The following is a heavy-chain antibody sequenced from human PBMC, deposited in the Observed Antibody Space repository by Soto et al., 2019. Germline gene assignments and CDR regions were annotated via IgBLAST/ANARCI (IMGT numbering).Heavy chain of an antibody. Sequence: ASVKVSCKASGYTFTSCGISWVRQAPGQGLEWMGWISAYNGNTNYAQKLQGRVTMTTDTSTSTAYMELRSLRSDDTAVYYCARDSRIAVAGAYDYWGQGTLVTVSS. CDR3: ARDSRIAVAGAYDY. V-gene: IGHV1-18*04. CDR2: ISAYNGNT. D-gene: IGHD6-19*01. J-gene: IGHJ4*02. CDR1: GYTFTSCG.